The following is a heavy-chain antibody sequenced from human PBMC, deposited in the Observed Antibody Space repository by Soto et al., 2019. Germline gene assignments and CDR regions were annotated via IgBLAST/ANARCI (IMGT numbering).Heavy chain of an antibody. Sequence: GGSLRLSCAASGFTFRSYEMNWVRQAPGKGLEWVSYITGSGSTKYYADSVKGRFTISRDNAKNSLYLQMNSLRAEDTAVYYCARVYDSSGYYYVFGYWGQGTLVTVSS. CDR1: GFTFRSYE. J-gene: IGHJ4*02. D-gene: IGHD3-22*01. CDR3: ARVYDSSGYYYVFGY. CDR2: ITGSGSTK. V-gene: IGHV3-48*03.